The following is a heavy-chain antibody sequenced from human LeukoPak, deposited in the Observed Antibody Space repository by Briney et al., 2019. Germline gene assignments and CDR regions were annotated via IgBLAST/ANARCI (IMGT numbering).Heavy chain of an antibody. D-gene: IGHD6-13*01. CDR3: ASYTDTQYSSSWHDY. V-gene: IGHV4-34*01. J-gene: IGHJ4*02. CDR2: INHSGST. Sequence: SETLSLTCAVYGGSFSGYYWSWIRQPPGKGLELIGEINHSGSTNYNPSLKTRVTISVDTSKNQFSLKLSSVTAADTAVYYCASYTDTQYSSSWHDYWGQGTLVTVSS. CDR1: GGSFSGYY.